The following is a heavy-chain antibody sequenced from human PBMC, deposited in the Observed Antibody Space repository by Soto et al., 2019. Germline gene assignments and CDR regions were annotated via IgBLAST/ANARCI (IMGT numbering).Heavy chain of an antibody. CDR1: GFTFSSYA. J-gene: IGHJ4*02. CDR3: ARSYYDFWSGYRNFDY. V-gene: IGHV3-30-3*01. CDR2: ISYDGSNK. Sequence: GGSLRLSCAASGFTFSSYAMHWVRQAPGKGLEWVAVISYDGSNKYYADSVKGRFTISRDNSKNTLYLQMNSLRAEDTAVYYCARSYYDFWSGYRNFDYWGQGTLVTV. D-gene: IGHD3-3*01.